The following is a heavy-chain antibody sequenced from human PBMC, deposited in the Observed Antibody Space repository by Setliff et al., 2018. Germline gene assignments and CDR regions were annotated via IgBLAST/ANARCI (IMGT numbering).Heavy chain of an antibody. V-gene: IGHV3-64*02. J-gene: IGHJ5*02. CDR2: ISPNGANT. D-gene: IGHD3-16*01. CDR3: AREPQGSYDS. Sequence: SCKASGYTFTSYYMHWVRQAPGKGLESVSAISPNGANTYYADSVKGRFTTSRDNSKNTLYLQMGSLRAEDTAVYYCAREPQGSYDSWGQGTLVTVSS. CDR1: GYTFTSYY.